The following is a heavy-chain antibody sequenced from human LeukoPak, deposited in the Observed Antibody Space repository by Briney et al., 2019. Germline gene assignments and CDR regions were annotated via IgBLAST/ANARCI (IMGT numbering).Heavy chain of an antibody. J-gene: IGHJ4*02. V-gene: IGHV1-69*13. Sequence: GASVKVSCKASGGTFSSYAISWVRQAPGQGLEWMGGIIPIFGTANYAQKFQGRVTITADESTSTAYMELSSLRSEDTAVYYCARGPYYYDSSGYLLTGFDYWGQGTLVTVSS. D-gene: IGHD3-22*01. CDR1: GGTFSSYA. CDR3: ARGPYYYDSSGYLLTGFDY. CDR2: IIPIFGTA.